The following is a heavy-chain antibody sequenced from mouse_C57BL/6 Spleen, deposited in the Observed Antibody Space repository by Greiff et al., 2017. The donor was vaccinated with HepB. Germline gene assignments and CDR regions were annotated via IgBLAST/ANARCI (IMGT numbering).Heavy chain of an antibody. D-gene: IGHD1-1*01. CDR2: INPNNGGT. Sequence: EVQLQQSGPELVKPGASVKISCKASGYTFTDYYMNWVKQSHGKSLEWIGDINPNNGGTSYNQKFKGKATLTVDKSSSTAYMELRSLTSEDSAVYDCARGNYYGQYYAMAYWGQGTSVTVSS. CDR3: ARGNYYGQYYAMAY. CDR1: GYTFTDYY. J-gene: IGHJ4*01. V-gene: IGHV1-26*01.